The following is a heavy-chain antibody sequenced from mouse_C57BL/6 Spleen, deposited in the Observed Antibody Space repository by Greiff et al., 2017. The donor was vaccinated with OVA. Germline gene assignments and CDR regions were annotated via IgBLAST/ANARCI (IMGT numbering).Heavy chain of an antibody. CDR1: GFTFSSYA. J-gene: IGHJ2*01. D-gene: IGHD1-1*01. CDR3: ARDQGITTVVATPFDY. CDR2: ISDGGSYT. V-gene: IGHV5-4*01. Sequence: EVKLMESGGGLVKPGGSLKLSCAASGFTFSSYAMSWVRQTPEKRLEWVATISDGGSYTYYPDNVKGRFTISRDNAKNNLYLQMSHLKSEDTAMYYCARDQGITTVVATPFDYWGQGTTLTVSS.